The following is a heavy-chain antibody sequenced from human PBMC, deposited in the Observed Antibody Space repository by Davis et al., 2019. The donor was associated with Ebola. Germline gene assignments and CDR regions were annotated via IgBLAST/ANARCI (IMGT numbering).Heavy chain of an antibody. CDR1: GYIFTSYA. V-gene: IGHV1-3*01. CDR2: INAGNGNT. CDR3: ARVKTTVGYYGMDV. Sequence: AASVKVSCKASGYIFTSYAIHWVRQAPGQRLEWMGWINAGNGNTKYSQKFQGRVTITRDTSASTAYMELSSLRSEDTAVYYCARVKTTVGYYGMDVWGQGTTVTVSS. J-gene: IGHJ6*02. D-gene: IGHD4-11*01.